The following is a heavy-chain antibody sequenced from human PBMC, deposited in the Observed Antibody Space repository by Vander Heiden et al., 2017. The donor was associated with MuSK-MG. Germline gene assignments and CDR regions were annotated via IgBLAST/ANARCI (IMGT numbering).Heavy chain of an antibody. CDR1: GFSFDDFA. Sequence: EVQLVESVGGLVQPGRSLRLSCAAPGFSFDDFAMHWIRQAPGKGLEWVSGISWNSDTIAYAESVKGRFTISRDNAKNSLYLQMNSLRAEDTALYYCLRDGWLKIWGGWFDPWGQGTLVTGSS. CDR2: ISWNSDTI. V-gene: IGHV3-9*01. CDR3: LRDGWLKIWGGWFDP. D-gene: IGHD5-12*01. J-gene: IGHJ5*02.